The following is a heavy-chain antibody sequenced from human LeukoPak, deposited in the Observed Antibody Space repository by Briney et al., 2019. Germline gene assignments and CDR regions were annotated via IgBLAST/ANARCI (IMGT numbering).Heavy chain of an antibody. V-gene: IGHV7-4-1*02. D-gene: IGHD2-15*01. J-gene: IGHJ5*02. Sequence: ASVTASCKASGYTFSNYVINWVRQAPGQGLEWMGWINTRTGNPTYAQGLTGRFVFSLDTSVSTAYLQISDLKAEDTAVYYCARDRYCRGGNCYSWGQGTLVTVSS. CDR2: INTRTGNP. CDR3: ARDRYCRGGNCYS. CDR1: GYTFSNYV.